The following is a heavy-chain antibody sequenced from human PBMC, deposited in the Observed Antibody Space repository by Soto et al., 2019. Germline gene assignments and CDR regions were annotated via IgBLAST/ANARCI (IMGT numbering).Heavy chain of an antibody. CDR2: IYYSGST. CDR1: GGSISSYY. D-gene: IGHD3-10*01. V-gene: IGHV4-59*01. CDR3: ARDSGGVGELEAPLLAFDI. Sequence: QVQLQESGPGLVKPSETLSLTCTVSGGSISSYYWSWIRQPPGKGLEWIGYIYYSGSTNYNPSLKSRVTISVDTSKNQFSLKLSSVTAADTAVYYCARDSGGVGELEAPLLAFDIWGQGTMVTVSS. J-gene: IGHJ3*02.